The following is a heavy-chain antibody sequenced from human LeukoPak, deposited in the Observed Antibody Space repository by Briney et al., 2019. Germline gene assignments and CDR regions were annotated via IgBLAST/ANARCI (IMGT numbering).Heavy chain of an antibody. CDR2: ISSSSSTI. V-gene: IGHV3-48*04. CDR3: ARLLNYSMDV. Sequence: GGSLRLSCAASGITFSSYTMNWVRQAPGKGLEWVSYISSSSSTIYYADSVKGRFTISRDNAKNSLYLQMNSLRAEDTAVYYCARLLNYSMDVWGQGTTVTVSS. J-gene: IGHJ6*02. D-gene: IGHD3-10*01. CDR1: GITFSSYT.